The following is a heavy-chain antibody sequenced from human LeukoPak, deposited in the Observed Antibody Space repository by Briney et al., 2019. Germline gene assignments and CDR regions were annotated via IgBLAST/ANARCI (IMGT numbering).Heavy chain of an antibody. CDR3: ARKRGAYYDSSGPTNYYFDY. J-gene: IGHJ4*02. Sequence: SETLSLNCTVSGGSISSYYWSWIRQPPGKGLEWIGYIYYSGSTNYNPSLKSRVTISVDTSKNQFSLKLSSVTAADTAVYYCARKRGAYYDSSGPTNYYFDYWGQGTLVTVSS. CDR1: GGSISSYY. V-gene: IGHV4-59*12. D-gene: IGHD3-22*01. CDR2: IYYSGST.